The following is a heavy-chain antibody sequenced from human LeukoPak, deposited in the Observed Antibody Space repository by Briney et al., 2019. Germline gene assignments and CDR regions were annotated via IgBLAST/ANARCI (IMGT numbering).Heavy chain of an antibody. Sequence: ASETLSLTCTVSGGSISSYYWSWIRQPPGKGLEWIGYIYYSGSTNYNPSLKSRVTISIDMSKSQFSLKLSTVTAADTAVYYCARDLGCSSTNCYENWFDPWGQGTLVTVSS. CDR3: ARDLGCSSTNCYENWFDP. J-gene: IGHJ5*02. V-gene: IGHV4-59*01. CDR1: GGSISSYY. CDR2: IYYSGST. D-gene: IGHD2-2*01.